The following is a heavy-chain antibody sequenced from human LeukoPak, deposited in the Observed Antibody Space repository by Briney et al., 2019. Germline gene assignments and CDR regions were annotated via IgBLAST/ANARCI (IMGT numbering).Heavy chain of an antibody. CDR1: GGSFSGYY. V-gene: IGHV4-34*01. J-gene: IGHJ4*02. CDR3: ARGRLDGYYFDY. CDR2: IHHSGST. D-gene: IGHD1-1*01. Sequence: PSETLSLTCVVYGGSFSGYYWTWIRQPPGKGLEWIGEIHHSGSTNYKPSLKSRVTISGDTSKNQVSLKLRSVTAADTAVYYCARGRLDGYYFDYWGQGALATVSS.